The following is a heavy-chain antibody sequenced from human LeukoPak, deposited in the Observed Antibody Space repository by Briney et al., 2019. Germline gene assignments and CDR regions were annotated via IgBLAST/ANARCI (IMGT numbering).Heavy chain of an antibody. Sequence: PGGSLRLSCAASGFTFNNYGMHWVRQAPGKGLEWVATIWYDGSNKYYGDSVKGRFTISRDNSKNTLYMQMTSLRAEDTAVYYCASDQVGSGGNWFDPWGQGILVTVSS. CDR2: IWYDGSNK. J-gene: IGHJ5*02. CDR1: GFTFNNYG. V-gene: IGHV3-33*01. D-gene: IGHD1-26*01. CDR3: ASDQVGSGGNWFDP.